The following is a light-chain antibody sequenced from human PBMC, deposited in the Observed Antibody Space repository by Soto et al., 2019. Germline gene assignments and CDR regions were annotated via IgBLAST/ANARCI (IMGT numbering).Light chain of an antibody. CDR1: SSDVGGYNY. CDR3: SSYTSSSTYV. CDR2: EVS. V-gene: IGLV2-14*01. Sequence: QSALTQPASVSGSPGQSITISCTGTSSDVGGYNYVSWYQQHPGKAPKLMIYEVSNRPSGVSNRFSGSKSGITASLTISGLQAEDEADYYCSSYTSSSTYVFGIGTKLTVL. J-gene: IGLJ1*01.